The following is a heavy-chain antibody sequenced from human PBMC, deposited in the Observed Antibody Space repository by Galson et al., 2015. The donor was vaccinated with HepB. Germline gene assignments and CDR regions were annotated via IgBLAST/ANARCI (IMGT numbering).Heavy chain of an antibody. J-gene: IGHJ3*02. CDR2: TYSGGST. CDR3: ARTARAGNTGYAFDI. Sequence: SLRLSCAASGFTFSNAWMSWVRQAPGKGLEWVSITYSGGSTYYADSVKGRFAISRDNSENTLYLQMNSLRAEDTAVYYCARTARAGNTGYAFDIWGQGTMVTVSS. V-gene: IGHV3-53*01. D-gene: IGHD5-12*01. CDR1: GFTFSNAW.